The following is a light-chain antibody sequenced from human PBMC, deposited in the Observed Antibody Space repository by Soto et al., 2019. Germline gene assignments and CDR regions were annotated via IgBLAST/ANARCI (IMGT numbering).Light chain of an antibody. CDR3: CSYAGRSTWV. CDR2: EVS. Sequence: QSALTQPASVSGSPGQSITISCTGTSSDVGSYNFVSWYQQHPGKAPKITIFEVSKRPSGVSNRFSGSKSGNTASLTISGLHTEDEADYYCCSYAGRSTWVLGGGTKLTV. CDR1: SSDVGSYNF. J-gene: IGLJ3*02. V-gene: IGLV2-23*02.